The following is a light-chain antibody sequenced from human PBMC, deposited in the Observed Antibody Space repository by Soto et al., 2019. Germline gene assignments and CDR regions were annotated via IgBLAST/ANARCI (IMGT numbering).Light chain of an antibody. CDR2: GSS. V-gene: IGKV3-20*01. CDR3: QHFGGSPPRYT. J-gene: IGKJ2*01. CDR1: QTINNNF. Sequence: EIVLTQSPGILSVSPGERATLSCRASQTINNNFIAWYQQKSDQPPRLLIFGSSRRAAAIPDRFSGSGSGTDFTLTIDRLEPEDFALYYCQHFGGSPPRYTFGQGTKVEIK.